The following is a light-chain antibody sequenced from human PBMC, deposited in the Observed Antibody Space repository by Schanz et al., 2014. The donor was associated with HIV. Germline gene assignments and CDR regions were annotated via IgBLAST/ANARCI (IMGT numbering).Light chain of an antibody. V-gene: IGLV2-14*03. Sequence: QSALTQPASVSGSRGQSITISCTGTSSDVGGYNYVSWYQQHPGKAPKVMIYDVSNRPSGVSNRFSGSKSGNTASLTISGLQAEDEADYYCSSYTSSSALVFGTGTKVTVL. CDR3: SSYTSSSALV. CDR1: SSDVGGYNY. J-gene: IGLJ1*01. CDR2: DVS.